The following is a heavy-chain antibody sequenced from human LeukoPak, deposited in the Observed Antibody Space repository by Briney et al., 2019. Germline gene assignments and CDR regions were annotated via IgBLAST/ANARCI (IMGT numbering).Heavy chain of an antibody. CDR2: ISGSGGST. D-gene: IGHD6-19*01. CDR1: GITFSSYA. CDR3: AKAVQQWLDDPEIDY. J-gene: IGHJ4*02. Sequence: GGSLRLSCAASGITFSSYAMSWVRQAPGKGLEWVSAISGSGGSTYYADSVKGRFTISRDNSKNTLYLQMNSLRAEDTAVYYCAKAVQQWLDDPEIDYWGQGTLVTVSS. V-gene: IGHV3-23*01.